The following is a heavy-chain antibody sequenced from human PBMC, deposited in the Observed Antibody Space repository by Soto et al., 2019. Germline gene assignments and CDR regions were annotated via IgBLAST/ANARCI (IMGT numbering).Heavy chain of an antibody. CDR3: ARALTTVVTFEAFDI. CDR1: GGSISSGGYY. D-gene: IGHD4-17*01. J-gene: IGHJ3*02. CDR2: IYYSGST. V-gene: IGHV4-31*03. Sequence: PSETLSLTCTVSGGSISSGGYYWSWIRQHPGKGLERIGYIYYSGSTYYNPSLKSRVTISVDTSKNQFSLKLSSVTAADTAVYYCARALTTVVTFEAFDIWGQGTMVTVSS.